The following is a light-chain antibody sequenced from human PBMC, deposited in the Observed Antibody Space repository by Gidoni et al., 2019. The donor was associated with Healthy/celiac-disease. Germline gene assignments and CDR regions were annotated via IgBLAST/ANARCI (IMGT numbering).Light chain of an antibody. CDR2: KAS. Sequence: DIQMTQSPSTLSASVGDRVTITCRASQSISSWLAWYQQKPGKAPKLLIYKASSLESGVPPRFSGSGSGTEFTLTISSLQPDDFATYYCQQYNSYLWTFGQXTKVEIK. CDR1: QSISSW. J-gene: IGKJ1*01. CDR3: QQYNSYLWT. V-gene: IGKV1-5*03.